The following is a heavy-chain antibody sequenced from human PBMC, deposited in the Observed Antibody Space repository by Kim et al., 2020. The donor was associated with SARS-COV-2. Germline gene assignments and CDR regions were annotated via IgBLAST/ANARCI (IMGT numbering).Heavy chain of an antibody. D-gene: IGHD6-19*01. Sequence: NYAQKLQGRVPITADKSTSPAYMELSSMRSEDTAVYYCAGYSSGWYLFDYWGQGTLVTVSS. V-gene: IGHV1-69*02. J-gene: IGHJ4*02. CDR3: AGYSSGWYLFDY.